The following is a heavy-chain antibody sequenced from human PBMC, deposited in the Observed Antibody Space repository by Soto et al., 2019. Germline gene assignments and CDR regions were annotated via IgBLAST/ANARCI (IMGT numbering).Heavy chain of an antibody. CDR1: GGTFSSYA. CDR2: IIPIFGTA. Sequence: QVQLVQSGAEVKKPGSSVKVSCKASGGTFSSYAISWVRQAPGQGLEWMGGIIPIFGTANYAQKFQGRVSITADESTSTAYMELSRLRSEDTAVYYWARGTVTPPYYYYGMAVWGQGTTVTVSS. CDR3: ARGTVTPPYYYYGMAV. V-gene: IGHV1-69*12. J-gene: IGHJ6*02. D-gene: IGHD4-17*01.